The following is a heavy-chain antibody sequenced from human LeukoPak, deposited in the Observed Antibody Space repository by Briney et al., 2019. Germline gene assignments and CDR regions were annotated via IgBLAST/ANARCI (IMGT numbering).Heavy chain of an antibody. CDR2: VSSSSNTI. Sequence: GGSLRLSCAASGFTFSSYSMNWVRQAPGKGLEWVSYVSSSSNTIYYADSVKGRFAISRDNAKNSLYLQMNSLRPEDTAMYYCARDVGHRSSYPDNWNYVPFDSWGQVTLVTVSS. D-gene: IGHD1-7*01. J-gene: IGHJ4*02. CDR3: ARDVGHRSSYPDNWNYVPFDS. V-gene: IGHV3-48*01. CDR1: GFTFSSYS.